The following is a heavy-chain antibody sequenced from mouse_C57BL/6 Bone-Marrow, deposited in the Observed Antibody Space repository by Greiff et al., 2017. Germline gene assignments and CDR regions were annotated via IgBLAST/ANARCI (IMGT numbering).Heavy chain of an antibody. V-gene: IGHV1-72*01. CDR3: ARAAKNFDY. J-gene: IGHJ2*01. Sequence: QVQLKQPGAELVKPGASVKLSCKASGYTFTSYWMHWVKQRPGRGLEWIGRIDPNSGGTKYNEKFKSKATLTVDKPSSTAYMQLSSLISEDSAVYYCARAAKNFDYWGQGTTLTVSS. CDR1: GYTFTSYW. CDR2: IDPNSGGT.